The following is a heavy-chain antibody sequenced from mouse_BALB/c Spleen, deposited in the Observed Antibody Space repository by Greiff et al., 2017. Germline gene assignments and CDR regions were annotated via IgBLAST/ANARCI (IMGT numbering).Heavy chain of an antibody. J-gene: IGHJ3*01. CDR1: GFTFSSYG. D-gene: IGHD2-14*01. Sequence: EVKLVESGGGLVQPGGSLKLSCAASGFTFSSYGMSWVRQTPDKRLELVATINSNGGSTYYPDSVKGRFTISRDNAKNTLYLQMSSLKSEDTAMYYCARVGYRAWFAYWGQGTLVTVSA. CDR3: ARVGYRAWFAY. V-gene: IGHV5-6-3*01. CDR2: INSNGGST.